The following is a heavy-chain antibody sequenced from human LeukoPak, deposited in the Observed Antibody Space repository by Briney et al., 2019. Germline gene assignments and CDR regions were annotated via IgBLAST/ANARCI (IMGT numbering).Heavy chain of an antibody. V-gene: IGHV3-33*01. CDR3: ARDRDYDFFDY. Sequence: GGSLRLSCAASGFTFSNCGMHWVRQAPGKGLEWVAHIWYDGSNKYYADSVRGRFAISRDNSKNTLYLQMNSLRAEDTAVYYCARDRDYDFFDYWGQGTLVTVSS. J-gene: IGHJ4*02. D-gene: IGHD3-3*01. CDR2: IWYDGSNK. CDR1: GFTFSNCG.